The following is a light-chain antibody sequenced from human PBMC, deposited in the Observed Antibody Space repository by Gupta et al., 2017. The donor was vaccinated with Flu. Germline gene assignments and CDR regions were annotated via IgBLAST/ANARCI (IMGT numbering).Light chain of an antibody. CDR1: HSIGNS. J-gene: IGKJ1*01. CDR3: RHTYSLFAT. Sequence: DTQMTQSPSSLSASVGDTVTITCRASHSIGNSLNWYQQKPGKAPSLLLNTTSCVQSGVPSRFIGSRSSAAFTLTINSRQPADYATSYCRHTYSLFATFGLGTKVELK. V-gene: IGKV1-39*01. CDR2: TTS.